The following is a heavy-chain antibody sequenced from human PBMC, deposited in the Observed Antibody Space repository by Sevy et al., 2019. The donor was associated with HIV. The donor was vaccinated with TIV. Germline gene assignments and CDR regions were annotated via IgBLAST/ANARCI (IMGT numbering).Heavy chain of an antibody. CDR1: GFTFSSYE. CDR3: ARDLPPSATTVAHFDY. J-gene: IGHJ4*02. V-gene: IGHV3-48*03. D-gene: IGHD4-17*01. Sequence: GGSLRLSCTASGFTFSSYEMNWVRQAPGKGLEWLSYISNSGSNIYYSDSVKGRFTISRDNAKNSLYLQMNSLRAEDTAVYYCARDLPPSATTVAHFDYWGRGTLVTVSS. CDR2: ISNSGSNI.